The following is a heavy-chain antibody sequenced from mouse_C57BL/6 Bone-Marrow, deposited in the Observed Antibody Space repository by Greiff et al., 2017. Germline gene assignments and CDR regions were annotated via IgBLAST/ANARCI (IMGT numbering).Heavy chain of an antibody. Sequence: VQLKQSGAELVRPGASVKLSCTASGFNIKDYYMHWVKQRPEQGLEWIGRIDPEDGDTEYAPKFQGKATMTADTSSNTAYLQLSSLTSEDTAVYYCTSDYYGTDYLDYWGQGTTLTVSS. CDR2: IDPEDGDT. J-gene: IGHJ2*01. CDR1: GFNIKDYY. CDR3: TSDYYGTDYLDY. D-gene: IGHD1-1*01. V-gene: IGHV14-1*01.